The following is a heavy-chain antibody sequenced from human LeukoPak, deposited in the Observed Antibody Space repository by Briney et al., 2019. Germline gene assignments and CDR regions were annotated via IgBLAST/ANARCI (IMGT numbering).Heavy chain of an antibody. CDR1: GGSINSGSFY. D-gene: IGHD3-16*01. J-gene: IGHJ4*02. CDR3: VRGHALK. Sequence: SETLSLTCTVSGGSINSGSFYWGWTRQPPGKGLEWIASIYKTGSTNYSPSLKSRVTISVDTSENQFFLKLTSATAADTAVYYCVRGHALKWGQGTLVTVSS. CDR2: IYKTGST. V-gene: IGHV4-39*07.